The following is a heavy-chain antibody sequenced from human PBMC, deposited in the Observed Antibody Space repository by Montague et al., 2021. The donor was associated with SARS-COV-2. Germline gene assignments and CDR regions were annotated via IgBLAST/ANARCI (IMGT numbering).Heavy chain of an antibody. CDR2: IKQDGSEK. Sequence: SLRLSCAASGLTFRSYWMNWVRQAPGKGLEWVANIKQDGSEKNYVDSVKGRFTISRDNAKNSMYLQINSLRAEDTALYYCVGGSGWLFDYWGQGTLVTVSS. V-gene: IGHV3-7*04. D-gene: IGHD6-19*01. J-gene: IGHJ4*02. CDR3: VGGSGWLFDY. CDR1: GLTFRSYW.